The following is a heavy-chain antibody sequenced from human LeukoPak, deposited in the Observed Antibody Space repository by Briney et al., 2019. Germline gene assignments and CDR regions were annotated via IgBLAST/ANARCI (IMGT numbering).Heavy chain of an antibody. CDR2: IYHSGST. V-gene: IGHV4-38-2*02. CDR1: GYSISSGYY. D-gene: IGHD6-13*01. J-gene: IGHJ4*02. CDR3: ARDSVRIAAAGIFDY. Sequence: SETLSLTCTVSGYSISSGYYWGWIRQPPGKGLEWIGIIYHSGSTYYNPSLKRRVTISVDTSKTQFSLKLSSVTAADTAVYYCARDSVRIAAAGIFDYWGQGTLVTVSS.